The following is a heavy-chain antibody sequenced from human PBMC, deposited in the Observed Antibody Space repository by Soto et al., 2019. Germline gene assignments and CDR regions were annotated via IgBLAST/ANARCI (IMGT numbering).Heavy chain of an antibody. Sequence: GGSLRLSCAASGFTFSSYAMHWVRQAPGKGLEWVAVISYDGSNKYYADSVKGRFTISRDNSKNTLYLQMNSLRAEDTAVYYCARDLWYSPYYYYGMDVWGQGTTVTVSS. CDR1: GFTFSSYA. CDR3: ARDLWYSPYYYYGMDV. V-gene: IGHV3-30-3*01. J-gene: IGHJ6*02. D-gene: IGHD2-8*01. CDR2: ISYDGSNK.